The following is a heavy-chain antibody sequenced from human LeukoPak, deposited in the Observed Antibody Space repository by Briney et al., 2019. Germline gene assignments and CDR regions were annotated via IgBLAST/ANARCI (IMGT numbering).Heavy chain of an antibody. CDR3: ARDSKNSNGAFDI. J-gene: IGHJ3*02. D-gene: IGHD4-23*01. CDR2: ISYSGST. V-gene: IGHV4-30-4*08. CDR1: GGSISSGDYY. Sequence: PSETLSLTCTVSGGSISSGDYYWSWIRQPPGKGLEWIGYISYSGSTPYNPSLKSRVTISVDTSKNQFSLKLSSVTAADTAVYYCARDSKNSNGAFDIWGQGTMVTVSS.